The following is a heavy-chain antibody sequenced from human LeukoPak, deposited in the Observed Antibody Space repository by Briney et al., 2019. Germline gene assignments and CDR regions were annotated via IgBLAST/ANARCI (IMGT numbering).Heavy chain of an antibody. CDR3: ARDLSLGGAFDI. J-gene: IGHJ3*02. CDR2: IYYTGST. CDR1: GGSISSSSYF. Sequence: SETLSLTYFVPGGSISSSSYFWGWIRQPPGKGLEWIWTIYYTGSTYYNPSLESRVTMSVDMSTNQFSLRLSSVAASDTAVYYCARDLSLGGAFDIWGQGTMVTVSS. D-gene: IGHD1-26*01. V-gene: IGHV4-39*02.